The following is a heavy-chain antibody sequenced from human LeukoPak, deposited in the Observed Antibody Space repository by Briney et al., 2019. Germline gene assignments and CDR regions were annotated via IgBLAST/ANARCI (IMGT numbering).Heavy chain of an antibody. CDR2: IYASGST. CDR3: ARVSSSWYQDWYFDL. J-gene: IGHJ2*01. D-gene: IGHD6-13*01. CDR1: GGSISSNSYY. Sequence: SQTLSLTCTVSGGSISSNSYYWSWIRQPAGKGLEWIGRIYASGSTDYNPSLKSRVTMSVDTSKNQFSLKLSSVTAADTAVYYCARVSSSWYQDWYFDLWGRGTLVTVSS. V-gene: IGHV4-61*02.